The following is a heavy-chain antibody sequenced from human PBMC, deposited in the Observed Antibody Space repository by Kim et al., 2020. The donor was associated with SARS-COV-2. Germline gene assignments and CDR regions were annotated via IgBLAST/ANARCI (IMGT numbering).Heavy chain of an antibody. V-gene: IGHV3-23*01. CDR2: ISGSGGST. CDR3: AKDHPLIAAAGKGYYGMDV. CDR1: GFTFSSYA. D-gene: IGHD6-13*01. Sequence: GGSLRLSCAASGFTFSSYAMSWVRQAPGKGLEWVSAISGSGGSTYYADSVKGRFTISRDNSKNTLYLQMNSLRAEDTAVYYCAKDHPLIAAAGKGYYGMDVWGQGTTVTVSS. J-gene: IGHJ6*02.